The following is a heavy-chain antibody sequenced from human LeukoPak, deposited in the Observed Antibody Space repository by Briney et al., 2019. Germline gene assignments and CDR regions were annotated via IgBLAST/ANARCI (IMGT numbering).Heavy chain of an antibody. CDR2: ISSSSSYI. CDR1: GFTFSSYS. J-gene: IGHJ4*02. CDR3: ARVTGTWWADY. D-gene: IGHD2-8*02. V-gene: IGHV3-21*01. Sequence: GGSLRLSCAASGFTFSSYSMNWVRQAPGKGLEWVSFISSSSSYIYYADSVKGRFTISRDNAENSLYLQMNSLRAEDTAVYYCARVTGTWWADYWGQGTLVTVSS.